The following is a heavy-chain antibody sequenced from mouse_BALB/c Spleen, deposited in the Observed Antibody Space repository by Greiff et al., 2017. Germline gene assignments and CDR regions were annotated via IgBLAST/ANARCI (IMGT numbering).Heavy chain of an antibody. CDR1: GFSFSSYD. D-gene: IGHD2-2*01. J-gene: IGHJ4*01. V-gene: IGHV5-12-1*01. CDR3: ERDGYDGGYAMDY. CDR2: ISSGGGST. Sequence: EVMLVESGGGLVKPGGSLKLSCAASGFSFSSYDMSWVRQTPEKRLEWVAYISSGGGSTYYPDTVKGRFTISRDNTKNTMYLQMSSLKSEDTDMYDCERDGYDGGYAMDYWGQGTSVTGSA.